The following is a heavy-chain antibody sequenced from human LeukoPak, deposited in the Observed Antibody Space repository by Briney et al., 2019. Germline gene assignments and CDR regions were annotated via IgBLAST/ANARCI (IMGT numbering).Heavy chain of an antibody. CDR3: ARDLAGYDFWSGYYAYYGMDV. J-gene: IGHJ6*02. V-gene: IGHV1-18*01. CDR1: GYTFTSYG. CDR2: ISAYNGNT. D-gene: IGHD3-3*01. Sequence: ASVKVSCKASGYTFTSYGISWVRQAPGQGLEWMGWISAYNGNTNYAQKLQGRVTMTTDTSTSTAYMELRSLRSDDTAVYYCARDLAGYDFWSGYYAYYGMDVWGQGTTVTVSS.